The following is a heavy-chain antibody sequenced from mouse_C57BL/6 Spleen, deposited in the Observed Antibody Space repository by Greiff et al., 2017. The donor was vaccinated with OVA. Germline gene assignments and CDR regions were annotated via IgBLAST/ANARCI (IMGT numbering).Heavy chain of an antibody. CDR3: TTGRYSNDVYYFDY. Sequence: EVQLQQSGAELVRPGASVKLSCTASGFNIKDYYMHWVKQRPEQGLEWIGRIDPEDGDTEYAPKFQGKATMTADTSSNTAYLQLSSLTSEDTAVYYCTTGRYSNDVYYFDYWGQGTTLTVSS. V-gene: IGHV14-1*01. D-gene: IGHD2-12*01. CDR1: GFNIKDYY. CDR2: IDPEDGDT. J-gene: IGHJ2*01.